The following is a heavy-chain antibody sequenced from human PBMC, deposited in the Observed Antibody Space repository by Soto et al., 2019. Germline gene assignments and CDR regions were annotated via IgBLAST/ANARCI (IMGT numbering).Heavy chain of an antibody. CDR3: PRLRTATTNYKWFDP. CDR2: IYVTGAV. D-gene: IGHD1-1*01. V-gene: IGHV4-31*03. CDR1: GAAINIGNYY. Sequence: TLSLPCSFAGAAINIGNYYWSWIRQVPGKGLEWIGHIYVTGAVDYNPSLRDRITISQDTSERQFSLQLRLVTAADTAVYYCPRLRTATTNYKWFDPWGQGTMVPVSS. J-gene: IGHJ5*02.